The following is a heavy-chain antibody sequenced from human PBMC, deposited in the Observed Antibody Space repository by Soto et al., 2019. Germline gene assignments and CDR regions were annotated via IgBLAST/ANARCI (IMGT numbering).Heavy chain of an antibody. CDR2: ISSRSDI. J-gene: IGHJ4*02. D-gene: IGHD5-18*01. CDR3: SASLDTTWDYYFDY. V-gene: IGHV3-21*03. Sequence: GGSLRLSCVGSGFTFSTYSINWVRQAPGKGLEWVSSISSRSDIYYAEVVKGRFTISRDDSKTTLYLQVNNLKAEDTAVYYCSASLDTTWDYYFDYWGQGTLVTVSS. CDR1: GFTFSTYS.